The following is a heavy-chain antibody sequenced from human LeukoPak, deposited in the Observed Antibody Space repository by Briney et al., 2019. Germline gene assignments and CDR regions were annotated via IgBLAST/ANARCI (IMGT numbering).Heavy chain of an antibody. CDR3: AKFGPRSGYYSNFDY. CDR1: GFTFSSYA. Sequence: GGSLRLSCAASGFTFSSYAMSWVRQAPGKGLEWVSAISGSGGSTYYADSVKGRFTISRDSSKNTLYLQMNSLRAEDTAVYYCAKFGPRSGYYSNFDYWGQGTLVTVSS. V-gene: IGHV3-23*01. J-gene: IGHJ4*02. CDR2: ISGSGGST. D-gene: IGHD3-22*01.